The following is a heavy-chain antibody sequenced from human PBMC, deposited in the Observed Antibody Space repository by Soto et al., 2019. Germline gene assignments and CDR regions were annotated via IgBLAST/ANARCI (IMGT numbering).Heavy chain of an antibody. CDR3: AKGITAAGPTQFDY. Sequence: HPGGSLRLSCAASGFAFSSYGMHWVRQAPGKGLEWVAVISYDGSNKYYADSVKGRFTISRDNSKNTLYLQMNSLRAEDTAVYYCAKGITAAGPTQFDYWGQGTLVTVSS. CDR2: ISYDGSNK. V-gene: IGHV3-30*18. D-gene: IGHD6-13*01. J-gene: IGHJ4*02. CDR1: GFAFSSYG.